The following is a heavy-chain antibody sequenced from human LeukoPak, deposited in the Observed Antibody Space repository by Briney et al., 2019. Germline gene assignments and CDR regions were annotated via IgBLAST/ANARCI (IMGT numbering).Heavy chain of an antibody. CDR2: IYTSGST. CDR3: ARALSWGYSSFDY. D-gene: IGHD3-16*01. J-gene: IGHJ4*02. Sequence: SQTLSLTCTVSGGSISSGSYYWSWIRQPAGKGLEWIGRIYTSGSTNYNPSLKSRVTISVDTSKSRFSLKLSSVTAADTAVYYCARALSWGYSSFDYWGQGTLVTVSS. V-gene: IGHV4-61*02. CDR1: GGSISSGSYY.